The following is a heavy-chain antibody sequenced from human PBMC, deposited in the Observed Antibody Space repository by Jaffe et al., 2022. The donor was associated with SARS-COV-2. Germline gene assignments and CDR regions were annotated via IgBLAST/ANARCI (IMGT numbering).Heavy chain of an antibody. V-gene: IGHV3-33*01. J-gene: IGHJ4*02. CDR1: GFTFSSYG. CDR3: AGSSGSANDY. Sequence: QVQLVESGGGVVQPGRSLRLSCAASGFTFSSYGMHWVRQAPGKGLEWVAVIWYDGSNKYYADSVKGRFTISRDNSKNTLYLQMNSLRAEDTAVYYCAGSSGSANDYWGQGTLVTVSS. CDR2: IWYDGSNK. D-gene: IGHD3-22*01.